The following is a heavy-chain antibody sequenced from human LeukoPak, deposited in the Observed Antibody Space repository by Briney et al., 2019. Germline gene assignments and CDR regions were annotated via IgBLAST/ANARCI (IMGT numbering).Heavy chain of an antibody. V-gene: IGHV3-23*01. CDR1: GFTFSSYA. Sequence: GGSLRLSCAASGFTFSSYAMSWVRQAPGKGLEWVSAISGSGGSTYYADSVKGRFTISRDNSKNTLYLQMNSLRAEDTAVYYCAKDQDYYDTSGYYYVGDFQHWGQGTLVTVSS. CDR2: ISGSGGST. D-gene: IGHD3-22*01. J-gene: IGHJ1*01. CDR3: AKDQDYYDTSGYYYVGDFQH.